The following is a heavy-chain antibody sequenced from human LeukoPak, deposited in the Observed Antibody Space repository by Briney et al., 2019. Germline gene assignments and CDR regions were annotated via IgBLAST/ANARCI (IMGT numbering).Heavy chain of an antibody. V-gene: IGHV1-18*01. CDR3: ARHVHLRDYEPLDY. Sequence: ASVKVSCKASGYTFTSYGISWVRQAPGQGLEWMGWISAYNGNTNYAQKLQGRVTMTTDTSTSTGYMELRSLRSDDTAVYYCARHVHLRDYEPLDYWGQGTLVTVSS. D-gene: IGHD3-22*01. CDR1: GYTFTSYG. CDR2: ISAYNGNT. J-gene: IGHJ4*02.